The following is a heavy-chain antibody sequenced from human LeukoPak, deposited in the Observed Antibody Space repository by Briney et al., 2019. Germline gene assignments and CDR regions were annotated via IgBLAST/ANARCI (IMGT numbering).Heavy chain of an antibody. CDR1: GFTFSSYE. CDR2: ISSSGSTI. V-gene: IGHV3-48*03. CDR3: ARASPRIAAAGTGRAFDI. Sequence: GGSPRLSCAASGFTFSSYEMNWVRQAPGKGLEWVSYISSSGSTIYYADSVKGRFTISRDNAKNSLYLQMNSLRAEDTAVYYCARASPRIAAAGTGRAFDIWGQGTMVTVSS. J-gene: IGHJ3*02. D-gene: IGHD6-13*01.